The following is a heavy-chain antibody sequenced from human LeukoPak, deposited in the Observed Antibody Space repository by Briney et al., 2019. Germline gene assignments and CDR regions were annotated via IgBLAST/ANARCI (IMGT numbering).Heavy chain of an antibody. Sequence: SETLSLTCTVSGGSISSYYWSWIRQPPGKGLEWIGYIYYGGSTNYNPSLKSRVTISVDTSKNQFSLKLSSVTAADTAVYYCARARPHGAFDIWGQGTMVTVSS. J-gene: IGHJ3*02. CDR1: GGSISSYY. D-gene: IGHD6-6*01. CDR2: IYYGGST. V-gene: IGHV4-59*01. CDR3: ARARPHGAFDI.